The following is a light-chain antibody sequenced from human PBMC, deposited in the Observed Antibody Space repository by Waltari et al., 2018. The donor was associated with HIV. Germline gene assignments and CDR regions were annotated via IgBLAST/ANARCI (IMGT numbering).Light chain of an antibody. CDR1: SSDVGGYNY. CDR2: DFT. Sequence: QSALTQPPSASGSPGQSVTISCTGTSSDVGGYNYVSWYQQHPGKAPKLLIYDFTKRPSGVPDRFSGSKSGNTASLTVSGLQAEDEADYYCNSYAGNNKGVFGTGTKVTVL. V-gene: IGLV2-8*01. CDR3: NSYAGNNKGV. J-gene: IGLJ1*01.